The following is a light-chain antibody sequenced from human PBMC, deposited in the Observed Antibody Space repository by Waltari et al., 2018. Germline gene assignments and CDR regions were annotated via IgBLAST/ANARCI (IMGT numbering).Light chain of an antibody. Sequence: QSALTQPASVSGSPGQSITISCTGTSSDIGAYHYVSWYQQFPGKAPKLLIYDVSKRPSGVSNLFSCSKSGDSASLTISGLQVDDEAHYHCASYTSGSTHVAFGGGTQVTVL. V-gene: IGLV2-14*01. J-gene: IGLJ2*01. CDR3: ASYTSGSTHVA. CDR1: SSDIGAYHY. CDR2: DVS.